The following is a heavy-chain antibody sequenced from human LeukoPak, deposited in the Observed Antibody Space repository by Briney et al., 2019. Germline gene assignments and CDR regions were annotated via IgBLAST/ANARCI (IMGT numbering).Heavy chain of an antibody. CDR3: ARGDCSGGSCYEGRYYFDY. V-gene: IGHV4-4*02. CDR1: SDSIRSNNW. J-gene: IGHJ4*02. Sequence: PSETLSLTCAVSSDSIRSNNWWSWVRQPPGKGLEWIGEIYHSGSTNYNPSLKSRVTISADTSKNQFSLKLNSVTAADTAMYYCARGDCSGGSCYEGRYYFDYWGQGTLVTVSS. D-gene: IGHD2-15*01. CDR2: IYHSGST.